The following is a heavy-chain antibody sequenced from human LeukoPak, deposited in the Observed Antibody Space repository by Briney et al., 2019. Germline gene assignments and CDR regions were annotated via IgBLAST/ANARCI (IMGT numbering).Heavy chain of an antibody. CDR3: ARDVDGLVDY. V-gene: IGHV4-34*01. Sequence: SETLSLTCAVYGGSFSGHYWSWLRQPPGKGLEWIGEIHHSGSTNYSPSLKSRVTISLDTSKNQFSLKLSSVTAADTAVYYCARDVDGLVDYWGQGTLVTVSS. CDR2: IHHSGST. D-gene: IGHD3-16*01. J-gene: IGHJ4*02. CDR1: GGSFSGHY.